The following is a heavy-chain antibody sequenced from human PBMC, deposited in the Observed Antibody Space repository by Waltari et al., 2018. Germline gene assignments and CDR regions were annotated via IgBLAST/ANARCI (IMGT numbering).Heavy chain of an antibody. J-gene: IGHJ4*02. CDR3: ARGYYDSSGFYPFDY. V-gene: IGHV1-2*02. Sequence: QVHLVQSGAAVTKPGASVKVSCKASGYTLTAYPLHWVRQAPGQALEWMGWIHPNSGASNYAQKFQGRVTMTRDTSVSTVYMELSSLTSDDTAVYYCARGYYDSSGFYPFDYWGQGTLASVSS. CDR1: GYTLTAYP. CDR2: IHPNSGAS. D-gene: IGHD3-22*01.